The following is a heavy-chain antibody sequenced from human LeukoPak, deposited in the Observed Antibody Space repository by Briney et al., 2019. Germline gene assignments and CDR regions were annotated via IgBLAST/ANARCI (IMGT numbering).Heavy chain of an antibody. Sequence: ASVKVSCKASGYTFTSYAMNWVRQAPGQGLEWMGWINTNTGNPTYAQGFTGRFAFSLDTSLNTAFLQISSLQAEDTAVYYCARKGVEPDRYFDHWGQGTLVTVSS. CDR1: GYTFTSYA. CDR3: ARKGVEPDRYFDH. V-gene: IGHV7-4-1*02. J-gene: IGHJ4*02. CDR2: INTNTGNP. D-gene: IGHD3-16*01.